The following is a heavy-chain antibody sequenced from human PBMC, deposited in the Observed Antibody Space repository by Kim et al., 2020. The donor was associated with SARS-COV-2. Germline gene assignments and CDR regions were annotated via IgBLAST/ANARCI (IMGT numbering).Heavy chain of an antibody. CDR1: GFSFSDYY. CDR2: INSDGTSI. V-gene: IGHV3-11*01. J-gene: IGHJ4*02. CDR3: VREPNY. Sequence: GVSLRLSCAASGFSFSDYYMSWIRQAPGKGLEWVAYINSDGTSIKYADSVNGRFTISRDNAKKSLSLQMNSLTPEDTAVYYCVREPNYLGQGTLVTVSS.